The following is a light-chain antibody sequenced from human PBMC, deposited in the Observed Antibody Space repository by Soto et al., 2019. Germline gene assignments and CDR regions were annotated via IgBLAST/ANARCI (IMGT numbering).Light chain of an antibody. CDR3: QQYDNWPRT. V-gene: IGKV3-15*01. CDR2: GAS. Sequence: IMVKQSPATLSVKTGERATVSCRASHIISSNLAWYQQKPGQAPRLLMYGASTRATGIPARFSGSGSGTEFTLTISSLQSEDFAVYYCQQYDNWPRTFGQLTNVDI. CDR1: HIISSN. J-gene: IGKJ1*01.